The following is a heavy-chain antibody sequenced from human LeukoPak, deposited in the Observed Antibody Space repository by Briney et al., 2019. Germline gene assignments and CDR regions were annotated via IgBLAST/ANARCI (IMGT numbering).Heavy chain of an antibody. CDR2: SSSSGSTI. J-gene: IGHJ4*02. D-gene: IGHD2-2*02. CDR1: GFTFSGFE. CDR3: ARDPGHCSSTSCYKFFDY. Sequence: GGSLRLSCAASGFTFSGFERNWVRQAPGKGLEWVSYSSSSGSTIYYADSVKGRFTVSRDNAKNSLYLQMNSLRAEDPAVYYCARDPGHCSSTSCYKFFDYWGQGTLVTVSS. V-gene: IGHV3-48*03.